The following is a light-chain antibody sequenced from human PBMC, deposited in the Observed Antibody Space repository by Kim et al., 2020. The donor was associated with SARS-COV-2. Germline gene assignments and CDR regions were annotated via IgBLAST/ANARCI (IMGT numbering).Light chain of an antibody. J-gene: IGKJ4*01. V-gene: IGKV1-39*01. CDR3: QQIYSIPFT. Sequence: ASVGDRVTITCRASQSISTYLNWYRQKPGKAPKLLIYSASNLQSGVPSRFSGSGSGTDFTLTISSLQPEDFATYYCQQIYSIPFTFGGGTKVDIK. CDR2: SAS. CDR1: QSISTY.